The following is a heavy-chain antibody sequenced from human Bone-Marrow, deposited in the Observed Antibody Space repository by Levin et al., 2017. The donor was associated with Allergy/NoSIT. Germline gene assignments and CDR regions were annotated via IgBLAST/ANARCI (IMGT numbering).Heavy chain of an antibody. D-gene: IGHD3-22*01. Sequence: SETLSLTCTVSGGSISSDDYYWSWIRQPPGKGLEWIGYMFHRGTTYYNPSLQGRATLSLDGSKNKISLKLTSMTAADTAVYYCARGDENSSSSGWFNPWGQGTLVTVTS. J-gene: IGHJ5*02. V-gene: IGHV4-30-4*01. CDR3: ARGDENSSSSGWFNP. CDR1: GGSISSDDYY. CDR2: MFHRGTT.